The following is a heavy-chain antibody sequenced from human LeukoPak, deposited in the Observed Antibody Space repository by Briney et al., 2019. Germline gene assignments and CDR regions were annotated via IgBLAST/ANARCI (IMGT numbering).Heavy chain of an antibody. Sequence: GGSLRLSCAASGFTFTSYWMNWVRQAPGMGLEWVDNIKQDGSEKSYVDSVKGRFTISRDNAKNSLYLQMNSLRAEDTAVYYCARDPDRDGVDYWGQGTLVTVSS. J-gene: IGHJ4*02. CDR1: GFTFTSYW. CDR3: ARDPDRDGVDY. D-gene: IGHD1-14*01. CDR2: IKQDGSEK. V-gene: IGHV3-7*01.